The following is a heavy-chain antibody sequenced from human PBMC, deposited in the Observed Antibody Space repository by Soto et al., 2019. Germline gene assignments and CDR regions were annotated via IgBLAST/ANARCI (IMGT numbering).Heavy chain of an antibody. CDR3: AKVVKDRDGYKAATGGYFQH. V-gene: IGHV3-9*01. J-gene: IGHJ1*01. CDR2: ISWNSGRI. D-gene: IGHD5-12*01. Sequence: GGSLRLSCAASGFTFDDHAMYWVRQAPGKGLEWVSGISWNSGRIGYADSVKGRFTISRDNAKNSLYLQMNSLRAEDTAVYYCAKVVKDRDGYKAATGGYFQHWGQGTLVTVSS. CDR1: GFTFDDHA.